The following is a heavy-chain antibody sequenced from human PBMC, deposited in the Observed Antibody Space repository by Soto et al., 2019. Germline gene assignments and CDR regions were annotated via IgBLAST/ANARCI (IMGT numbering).Heavy chain of an antibody. V-gene: IGHV1-69*02. Sequence: QVQLVQSGAEVKKPGSSVKVSCKASGGTFSSYTISWVRQAPGQGLEWMGRIIPILGIANYAQKFQGRVTITADNSTRPAYMSLSSLRSEARAVYYGARGCRHDRIAVAAYACAIWGQGTMVTVSS. CDR2: IIPILGIA. CDR3: ARGCRHDRIAVAAYACAI. J-gene: IGHJ3*02. D-gene: IGHD6-19*01. CDR1: GGTFSSYT.